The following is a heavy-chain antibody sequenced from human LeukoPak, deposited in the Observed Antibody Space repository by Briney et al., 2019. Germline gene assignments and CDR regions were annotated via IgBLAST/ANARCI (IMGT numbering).Heavy chain of an antibody. J-gene: IGHJ4*02. CDR3: ARHRGRYYGSGSYYTPTHYFDY. Sequence: PSETLSLTCAVYGGSFSGYYWSWIRQPPGKGLEWIGEINHSGSTNYNPSLKSRVTISVDTSKNQFSLKLSSVTAADTAVYYCARHRGRYYGSGSYYTPTHYFDYWGQGTLVTVSS. D-gene: IGHD3-10*01. CDR1: GGSFSGYY. V-gene: IGHV4-34*01. CDR2: INHSGST.